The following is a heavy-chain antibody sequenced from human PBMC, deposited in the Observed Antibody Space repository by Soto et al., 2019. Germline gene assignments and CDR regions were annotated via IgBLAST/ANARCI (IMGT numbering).Heavy chain of an antibody. CDR1: GGSISSGGYY. CDR3: ARGDAPHIVVVTARPDWYFDL. D-gene: IGHD2-21*02. Sequence: PSETLSLTCTVSGGSISSGGYYWSWVRQHPGKGLEWIGYIYYSGSTYYNPSLKSRVTISVDTSKNQFSLKLSSVTAADTAVYYCARGDAPHIVVVTARPDWYFDLWGRGTLVTVS. V-gene: IGHV4-31*03. CDR2: IYYSGST. J-gene: IGHJ2*01.